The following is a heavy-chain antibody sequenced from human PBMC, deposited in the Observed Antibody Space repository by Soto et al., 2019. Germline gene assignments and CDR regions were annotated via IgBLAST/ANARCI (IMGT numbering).Heavy chain of an antibody. Sequence: SETLSLTCTVSGGSISSGDYYWSWIRQPPGKGLEWIGYIYYSGSTYYNPSLKSRVTISVDTSKNQFSLKLSSVTAADTAVYYCARVLMFYNWFYPWGQGTLVTVSS. J-gene: IGHJ5*02. CDR3: ARVLMFYNWFYP. CDR2: IYYSGST. D-gene: IGHD3-10*02. CDR1: GGSISSGDYY. V-gene: IGHV4-30-4*01.